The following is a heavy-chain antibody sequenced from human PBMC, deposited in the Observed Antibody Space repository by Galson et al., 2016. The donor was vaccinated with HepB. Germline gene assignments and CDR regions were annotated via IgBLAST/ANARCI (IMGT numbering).Heavy chain of an antibody. CDR2: TYYRSQWYN. J-gene: IGHJ4*02. CDR3: ARDRGSAQYFFDS. CDR1: GDSVGSYSSA. V-gene: IGHV6-1*01. Sequence: CATSGDSVGSYSSAWDWIRQSPSKGLEWLGRTYYRSQWYNDYAVSVKSRIIIKADTSKNLFSLQLNSVTPEDTAMYYCARDRGSAQYFFDSWGQGTLVTVSS.